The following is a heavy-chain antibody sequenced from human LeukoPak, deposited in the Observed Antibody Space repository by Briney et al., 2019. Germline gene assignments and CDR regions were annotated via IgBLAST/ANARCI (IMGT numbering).Heavy chain of an antibody. CDR2: IYYSGST. CDR3: ARVMNGGYSYGGSFDY. D-gene: IGHD5-18*01. V-gene: IGHV4-31*03. J-gene: IGHJ4*02. CDR1: GGSISSAGYY. Sequence: PSETLSLTCTVSGGSISSAGYYWSWNRQHPGQGLEWIGNIYYSGSTYYNPSLKSRVTISVDTSKNQFSLKLSSVTAADTAVYYCARVMNGGYSYGGSFDYWGQGTLVTVSS.